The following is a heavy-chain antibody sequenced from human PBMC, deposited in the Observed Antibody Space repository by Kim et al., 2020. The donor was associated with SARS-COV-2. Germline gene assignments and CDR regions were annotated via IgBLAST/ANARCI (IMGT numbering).Heavy chain of an antibody. CDR3: AKSLYGDYTESGF. Sequence: YADSVKGRFTISRDNSKNTLFLQLNNLRPEDTATYYCAKSLYGDYTESGFWGPGTLVTVSS. J-gene: IGHJ1*01. D-gene: IGHD4-17*01. V-gene: IGHV3-23*01.